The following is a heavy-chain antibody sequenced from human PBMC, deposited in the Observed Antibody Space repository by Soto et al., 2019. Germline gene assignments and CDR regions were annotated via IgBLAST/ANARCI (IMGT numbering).Heavy chain of an antibody. CDR1: GFTFSSYA. V-gene: IGHV3-30*04. D-gene: IGHD2-21*02. Sequence: GGSLRLSCAASGFTFSSYAMHWVRQAPGKGLEWVAVISYDGSNKYYADSVKGRFTISRDNSKNTLYLQMNSLRAEDTAVYYCARGPGVVVTAMYYFDYWGQGTLVNVSS. CDR3: ARGPGVVVTAMYYFDY. CDR2: ISYDGSNK. J-gene: IGHJ4*02.